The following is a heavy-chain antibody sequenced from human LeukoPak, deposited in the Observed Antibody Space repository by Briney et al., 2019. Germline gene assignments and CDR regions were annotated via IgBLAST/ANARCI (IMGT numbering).Heavy chain of an antibody. V-gene: IGHV3-20*01. D-gene: IGHD6-13*01. CDR3: ARRSGSSWGWFDP. Sequence: GINWNGGDTGYADSVKGRFTISRDNAKNSLYLQMHSLRAEDTALYHCARRSGSSWGWFDPWGQGTLVTVSS. CDR2: INWNGGDT. J-gene: IGHJ5*02.